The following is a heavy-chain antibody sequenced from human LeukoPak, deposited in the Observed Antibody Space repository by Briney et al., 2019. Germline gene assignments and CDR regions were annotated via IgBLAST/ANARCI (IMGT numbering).Heavy chain of an antibody. Sequence: ASVKVSCKASGYTFTGYYMHWVRQAPGQGLEWMGWINPNSGGTNYAQKFQGRVTMTRDTSISTAYMELSRLRSDDTAVYYRARDGGWGTALDYWGQGTLVTVSS. CDR3: ARDGGWGTALDY. V-gene: IGHV1-2*02. CDR1: GYTFTGYY. J-gene: IGHJ4*02. CDR2: INPNSGGT. D-gene: IGHD7-27*01.